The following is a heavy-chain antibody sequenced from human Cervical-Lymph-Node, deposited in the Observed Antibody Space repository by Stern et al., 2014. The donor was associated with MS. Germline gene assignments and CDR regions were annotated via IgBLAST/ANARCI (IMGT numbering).Heavy chain of an antibody. Sequence: QVTLRESGPVLVKPTQTLTLTCTLSGFSLSTSGMCVTWIRQPPGKALEWLALLNWDDEKYYSTSQKTRLTISKDTAKNQVLLSLTNVDPVDTATYYCARIQYADYPYNYYGMDVWGQGTTVTVSS. V-gene: IGHV2-70*01. CDR2: LNWDDEK. D-gene: IGHD4/OR15-4a*01. CDR1: GFSLSTSGMC. CDR3: ARIQYADYPYNYYGMDV. J-gene: IGHJ6*02.